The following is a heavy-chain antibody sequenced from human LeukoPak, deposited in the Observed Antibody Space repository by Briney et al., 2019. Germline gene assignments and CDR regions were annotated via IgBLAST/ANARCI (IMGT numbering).Heavy chain of an antibody. CDR3: ARDETRAPTVDSFMDV. V-gene: IGHV3-33*01. Sequence: QPGRSLRLSCAASGFTFSSYDMHWVRQAPGKGLEWVAVIWYDGSNKYYADSVKGRFTISRDNSKNTLYLQMNSLRAEDTAVYYCARDETRAPTVDSFMDVWGQGTTVTVSS. CDR2: IWYDGSNK. D-gene: IGHD4-17*01. J-gene: IGHJ6*02. CDR1: GFTFSSYD.